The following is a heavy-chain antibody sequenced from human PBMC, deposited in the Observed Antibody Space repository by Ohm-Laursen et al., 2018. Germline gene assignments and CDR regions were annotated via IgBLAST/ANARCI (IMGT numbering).Heavy chain of an antibody. V-gene: IGHV4-4*07. CDR3: ASSGSLYGDYGVGFVPNY. CDR1: GGSISSYY. D-gene: IGHD4-17*01. CDR2: IYISGST. J-gene: IGHJ4*02. Sequence: TLSLTCTVSGGSISSYYWSWIRQPAGKGLEWIGRIYISGSTNYNPSLKSRVTMSVDMSKNQFSLKLSSVTAADTAVYYCASSGSLYGDYGVGFVPNYWGQGTLVTVSS.